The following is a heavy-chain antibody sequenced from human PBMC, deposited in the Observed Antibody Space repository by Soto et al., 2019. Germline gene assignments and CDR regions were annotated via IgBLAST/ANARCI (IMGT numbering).Heavy chain of an antibody. CDR1: GFTFSSYA. J-gene: IGHJ4*02. CDR2: ISYDGSNK. D-gene: IGHD3-3*01. V-gene: IGHV3-30-3*01. CDR3: ARDPSGVVIMPSDPAFDY. Sequence: QVQLVESGGGVVQPGRSLRLSCAASGFTFSSYAMHWVRQAPGKGLEWVAVISYDGSNKYYADSVKGRFTISRDNSKNTLYRQMNSLRAEDTAVYYCARDPSGVVIMPSDPAFDYWGQGTLVTVSS.